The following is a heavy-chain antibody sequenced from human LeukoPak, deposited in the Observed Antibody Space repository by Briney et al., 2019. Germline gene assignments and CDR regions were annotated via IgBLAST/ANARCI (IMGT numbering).Heavy chain of an antibody. CDR1: GFSLSTSGVG. Sequence: SGPTLVKPTQTLTLTCTFSGFSLSTSGVGVGWIRQPPGKALEWLALIYWNDDKRYSPSLKSRLTITKDTSKNQVVLTMTNMDPVDTAIYYCAHAQDSPSKTPFDYWGQGTLVTVSS. CDR3: AHAQDSPSKTPFDY. D-gene: IGHD2-15*01. CDR2: IYWNDDK. V-gene: IGHV2-5*01. J-gene: IGHJ4*02.